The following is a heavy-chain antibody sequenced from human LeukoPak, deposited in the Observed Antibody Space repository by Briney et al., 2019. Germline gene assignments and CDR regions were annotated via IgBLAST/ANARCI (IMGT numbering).Heavy chain of an antibody. CDR3: ARRITGPRSRPKRNNWFDP. D-gene: IGHD1-20*01. J-gene: IGHJ5*02. Sequence: SETLSLTCAVYGGSFSGYYWGWIRQPPGKGLEWIGEINHSGSTNYNPSLKSRVTISVDTSKNQFSLKLSSVTAAGTAVYYCARRITGPRSRPKRNNWFDPWGQGTLVTVSS. V-gene: IGHV4-34*01. CDR1: GGSFSGYY. CDR2: INHSGST.